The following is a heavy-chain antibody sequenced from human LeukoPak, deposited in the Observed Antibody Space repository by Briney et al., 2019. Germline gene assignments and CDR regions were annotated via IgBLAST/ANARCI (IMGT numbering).Heavy chain of an antibody. CDR2: IYNGRNT. J-gene: IGHJ4*02. CDR3: AQTTGWPGFDF. CDR1: GASTSDKY. Sequence: SETLSLTRSDSGASTSDKYWSWIRQSPGRTLEWIGHIYNGRNTKYNPSLTSRVTISVDTSKNQFSLSLTSVTAADTAMYYCAQTTGWPGFDFWGPGALVTVSS. D-gene: IGHD6-19*01. V-gene: IGHV4-59*08.